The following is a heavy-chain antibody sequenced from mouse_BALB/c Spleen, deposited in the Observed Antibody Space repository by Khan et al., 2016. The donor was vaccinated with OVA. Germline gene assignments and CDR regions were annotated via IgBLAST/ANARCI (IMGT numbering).Heavy chain of an antibody. V-gene: IGHV4-2*02. J-gene: IGHJ4*01. CDR2: INPGSSTI. CDR3: ARLGRYDAMDC. CDR1: GFDFSRYW. D-gene: IGHD2-14*01. Sequence: EVKLLESGGGLVQPGGSLNLSCAASGFDFSRYWMSWARQAPGKGQEWIGEINPGSSTINYTPSLKDKFIISRDNAKNTLYLQMSKVRSEDTALYYCARLGRYDAMDCWGQGTAVTVSS.